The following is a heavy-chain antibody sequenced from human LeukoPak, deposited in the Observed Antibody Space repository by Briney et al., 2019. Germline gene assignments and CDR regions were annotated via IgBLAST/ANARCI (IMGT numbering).Heavy chain of an antibody. CDR2: IRGGGGGA. CDR1: GFTFSAYA. CDR3: ARDPNGDYVGAFDM. D-gene: IGHD4-17*01. J-gene: IGHJ3*02. V-gene: IGHV3-23*01. Sequence: GRSLRLSCTASGFTFSAYAMMWVRQAPGKGPEWISAIRGGGGGAFYADSVKGRFTISRDNSKYTLFLQMNSLRAEDTAVYYCARDPNGDYVGAFDMWGPGTMVTVSS.